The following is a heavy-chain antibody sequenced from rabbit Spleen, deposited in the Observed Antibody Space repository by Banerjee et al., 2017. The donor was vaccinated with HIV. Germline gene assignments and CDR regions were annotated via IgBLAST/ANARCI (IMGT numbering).Heavy chain of an antibody. CDR1: GFSFSSRYY. J-gene: IGHJ4*01. CDR2: IGTGSSGDT. Sequence: QSLEESGGDLVKPGASLTLTCTASGFSFSSRYYMCWVRQAPGKGLEWIACIGTGSSGDTYYATWAKGRFTISKTSSTTVTLQMTSLTAADTAWYFCARGEYYTNGAVDSGYATALWGPGTLVTVS. V-gene: IGHV1S40*01. CDR3: ARGEYYTNGAVDSGYATAL. D-gene: IGHD6-1*01.